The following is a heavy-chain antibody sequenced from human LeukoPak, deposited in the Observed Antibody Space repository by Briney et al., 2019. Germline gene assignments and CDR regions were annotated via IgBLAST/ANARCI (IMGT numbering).Heavy chain of an antibody. CDR3: ASAMGYGHIFYYYYYGMDV. Sequence: GGSLRLSCAASGFTFSSYEMNWVRQAPWKGLEWVSYISSSGSTIYYADSVKGRFTISRDNAKNSLYLQMNSLRAEDTAVYYCASAMGYGHIFYYYYYGMDVWGQGTTVTVSS. V-gene: IGHV3-48*03. CDR2: ISSSGSTI. J-gene: IGHJ6*02. CDR1: GFTFSSYE. D-gene: IGHD4-17*01.